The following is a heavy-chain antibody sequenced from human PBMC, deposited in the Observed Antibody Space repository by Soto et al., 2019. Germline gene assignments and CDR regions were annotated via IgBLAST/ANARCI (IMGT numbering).Heavy chain of an antibody. D-gene: IGHD3-16*01. CDR1: GGSVSSGSYY. CDR3: ARWGYWFDP. Sequence: QVQLQESGPGLVKPSETLSLTCTVSGGSVSSGSYYWSWIRQPPGKGLEWIGYIYYSGSTNYNPPLKIRVTIPVATSENQFSLKLSSVAAADTAVYYFARWGYWFDPWGQGNLVTGSS. J-gene: IGHJ5*02. CDR2: IYYSGST. V-gene: IGHV4-61*01.